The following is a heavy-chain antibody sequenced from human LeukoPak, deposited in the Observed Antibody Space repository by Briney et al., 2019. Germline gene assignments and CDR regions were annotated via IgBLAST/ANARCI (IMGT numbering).Heavy chain of an antibody. CDR1: GGSISSGSYY. Sequence: PSETLSLTCTVSGGSISSGSYYWSWIRQPAGKGLEWLGRIYTSGSTNYNPSLKSRVTISVDTSKNQFSLKLSSVTAADTAVYYCARASNWNYFRALDYWGQGTLVTVSS. J-gene: IGHJ4*02. CDR3: ARASNWNYFRALDY. CDR2: IYTSGST. V-gene: IGHV4-61*02. D-gene: IGHD1-7*01.